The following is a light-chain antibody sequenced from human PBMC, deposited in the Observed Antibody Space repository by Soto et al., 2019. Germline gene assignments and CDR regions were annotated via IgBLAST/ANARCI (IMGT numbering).Light chain of an antibody. Sequence: DIQMTQSPSTLSASVGDRVTITCRASQSISSWLAWYQQKPGKAPKLLIYDAASLESGVPSRFSGSGSGTEFPLTISSLQPDDLATCYCQQYNSYFYTFGQGTKLEIK. CDR1: QSISSW. J-gene: IGKJ2*01. CDR3: QQYNSYFYT. CDR2: DAA. V-gene: IGKV1-5*01.